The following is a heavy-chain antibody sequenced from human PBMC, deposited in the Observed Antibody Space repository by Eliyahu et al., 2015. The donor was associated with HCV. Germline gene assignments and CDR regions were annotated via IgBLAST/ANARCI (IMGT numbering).Heavy chain of an antibody. CDR3: ARLRGDPDI. CDR2: XYYSGXT. CDR1: GGSISSSSYY. Sequence: QLQLQESGPGLVKPSETLSLTCXVXGGSISSSSYYWGWIRQPPGKGLXWXGSXYYSGXTYYNPSLKSRVTISVDTSKNQFSLKLSSVTAADTAVYYCARLRGDPDIWGQGTMVTVSS. J-gene: IGHJ3*02. V-gene: IGHV4-39*01.